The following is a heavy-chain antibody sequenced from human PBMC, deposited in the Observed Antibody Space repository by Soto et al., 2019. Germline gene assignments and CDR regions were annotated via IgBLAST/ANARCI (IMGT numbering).Heavy chain of an antibody. CDR3: TRRHCNPGGCSSDFDY. J-gene: IGHJ4*02. CDR2: IGHNGDAT. D-gene: IGHD2-15*01. V-gene: IGHV3-23*01. CDR1: GLTFTSYA. Sequence: GGSLRLSCAASGLTFTSYAMSWVRQAPGKGLEWVSVIGHNGDATYYADSVKGRFTISRDDPNNTAYLEMDNLKIEETAVYYCTRRHCNPGGCSSDFDYWGQGTLVTVPS.